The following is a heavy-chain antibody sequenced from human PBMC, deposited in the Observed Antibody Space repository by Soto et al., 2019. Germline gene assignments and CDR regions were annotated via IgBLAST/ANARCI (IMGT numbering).Heavy chain of an antibody. CDR2: VYDSGST. J-gene: IGHJ4*02. CDR3: ARGVAITIIRGVVIPYYFDY. V-gene: IGHV4-59*01. CDR1: GGSISSNY. Sequence: SETLSLTCTVSGGSISSNYWSWIRQPRGKGLEWIGYVYDSGSTNYNPSLKSRVTISVDTSKNQFSLKLNSVTATDTAVYYCARGVAITIIRGVVIPYYFDYWGQGTLVTVSS. D-gene: IGHD3-10*01.